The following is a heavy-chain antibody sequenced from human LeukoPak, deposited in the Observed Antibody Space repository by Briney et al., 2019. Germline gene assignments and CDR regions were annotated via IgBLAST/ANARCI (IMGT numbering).Heavy chain of an antibody. J-gene: IGHJ3*02. Sequence: GGSLRLSCAASGFTFSSYGMHWVRQAPGKGLEWVSIITGSGGITYYADSVKGRFTISRDNSKNTLYLQMNSLRAEDTAVYYCAKSAGGNIYDALDMWGQGTMVTVSS. CDR1: GFTFSSYG. D-gene: IGHD6-13*01. CDR3: AKSAGGNIYDALDM. CDR2: ITGSGGIT. V-gene: IGHV3-23*01.